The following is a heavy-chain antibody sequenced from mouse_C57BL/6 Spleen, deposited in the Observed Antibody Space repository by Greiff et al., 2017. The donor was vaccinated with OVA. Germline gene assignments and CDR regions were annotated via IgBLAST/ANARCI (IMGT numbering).Heavy chain of an antibody. D-gene: IGHD3-1*01. CDR3: ARGAPYFDY. J-gene: IGHJ2*01. Sequence: EVKLQESGPGLVKPSQSLSLTCSVTGYSITSGYYWNWIRQFPGNKLEWMGYISYDGSNNYNPSLKNLISITRDTSKNQFFLKLNSVTTEDTATYYCARGAPYFDYWGQGTTLTVSS. CDR2: ISYDGSN. CDR1: GYSITSGYY. V-gene: IGHV3-6*01.